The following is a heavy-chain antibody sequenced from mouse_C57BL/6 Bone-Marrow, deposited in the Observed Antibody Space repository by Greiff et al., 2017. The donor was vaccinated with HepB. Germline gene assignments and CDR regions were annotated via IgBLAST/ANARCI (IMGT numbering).Heavy chain of an antibody. Sequence: QVQLQQSGAELVRPGASVTLSCKASGYTFTDYEMHWVKQTPVHGLEWIGAIDPETGGTAYNQKFKGKAILTADKSSSTAYMALRSLTSEDSAVYYCTRKNSNSWFAYWGQGTLVTGSA. CDR3: TRKNSNSWFAY. CDR1: GYTFTDYE. D-gene: IGHD2-5*01. V-gene: IGHV1-15*01. J-gene: IGHJ3*01. CDR2: IDPETGGT.